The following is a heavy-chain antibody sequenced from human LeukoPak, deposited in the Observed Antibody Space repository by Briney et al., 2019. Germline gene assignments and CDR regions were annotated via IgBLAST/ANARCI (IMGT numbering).Heavy chain of an antibody. CDR2: INHSGST. CDR3: AREGGKDYGDYSYHSYYYRAV. J-gene: IGHJ6*03. Sequence: SETLSLTCAVYGGSFSGYYWSWIRQPPGKGLEWIGEINHSGSTNYNPSLKSRVTISVDTSKNQFSLKLSSVTAADTAVYYCAREGGKDYGDYSYHSYYYRAVGDKGTPVTVSS. CDR1: GGSFSGYY. V-gene: IGHV4-34*01. D-gene: IGHD4-17*01.